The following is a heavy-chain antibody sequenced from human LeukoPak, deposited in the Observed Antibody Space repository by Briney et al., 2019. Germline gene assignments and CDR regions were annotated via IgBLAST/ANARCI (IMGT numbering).Heavy chain of an antibody. CDR2: ISSSGSTI. J-gene: IGHJ4*02. Sequence: GGSLRLSCAASGFTFSDYYMSWIRQAPGKGLGGVSYISSSGSTIYYADSVKGRFTISRDSAKNSLYLQMNSLRAEDTAVYYCARGGWRGGRDYFDYWGQGTLVTVSS. CDR1: GFTFSDYY. V-gene: IGHV3-11*01. CDR3: ARGGWRGGRDYFDY. D-gene: IGHD3-16*01.